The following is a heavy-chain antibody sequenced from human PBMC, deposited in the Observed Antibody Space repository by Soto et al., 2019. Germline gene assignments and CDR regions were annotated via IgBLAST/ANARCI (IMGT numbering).Heavy chain of an antibody. CDR2: ISSSGSTI. CDR3: ARFQGIAAAGHIYAFDI. D-gene: IGHD6-13*01. Sequence: GGSLRLSCAAYGFTFIDYYMSWRRQAPGKGLEWVSYISSSGSTIYYADSVKGRFTISRDNAKNSPYLQMNSLRAEDTAVYYCARFQGIAAAGHIYAFDIWGQGTMVTVSS. J-gene: IGHJ3*02. V-gene: IGHV3-11*01. CDR1: GFTFIDYY.